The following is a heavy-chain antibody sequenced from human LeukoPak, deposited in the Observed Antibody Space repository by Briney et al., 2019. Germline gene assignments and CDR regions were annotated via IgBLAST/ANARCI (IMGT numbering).Heavy chain of an antibody. Sequence: ASVKVSCKASGSTFTGYYVHWVRQAPGHGLEWMGWMNPNSGTTNFAQKFQGRVTMTRDTSITTAYMELNSLRSDDTAVYYCARDGSGFSPYWYFALWGRGTLVTVSS. J-gene: IGHJ2*01. CDR3: ARDGSGFSPYWYFAL. CDR2: MNPNSGTT. D-gene: IGHD3-3*01. CDR1: GSTFTGYY. V-gene: IGHV1-2*02.